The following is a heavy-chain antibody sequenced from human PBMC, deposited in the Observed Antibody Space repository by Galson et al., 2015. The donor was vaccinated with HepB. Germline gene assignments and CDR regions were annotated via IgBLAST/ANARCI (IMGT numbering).Heavy chain of an antibody. CDR2: IYYSVNS. Sequence: LSLTCTVSGGSIRSGDYYWSWIRQPPGRGLEWIGYIYYSVNSHYNPSLKSRLIISVDTSKNQFSLKLSSVTAADTAVYFCARVSVRGHFDYWGQGNLVTVSS. V-gene: IGHV4-30-4*01. CDR1: GGSIRSGDYY. J-gene: IGHJ4*02. CDR3: ARVSVRGHFDY. D-gene: IGHD3-10*01.